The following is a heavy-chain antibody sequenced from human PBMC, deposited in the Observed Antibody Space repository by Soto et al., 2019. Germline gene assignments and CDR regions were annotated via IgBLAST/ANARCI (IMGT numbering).Heavy chain of an antibody. CDR3: AGTYYDFWSGYYNYYYMDV. J-gene: IGHJ6*03. Sequence: QVQLQESGPGLVKPSETLSLTCTVSGGSISSYYWSWIRQPPGKGLELIGYIYYSGSTNYNPSLKSRVTMSVDSSKTQFSLKLSSVTAADTAVYYCAGTYYDFWSGYYNYYYMDVWGQGTTVTVSS. V-gene: IGHV4-59*01. CDR1: GGSISSYY. D-gene: IGHD3-3*01. CDR2: IYYSGST.